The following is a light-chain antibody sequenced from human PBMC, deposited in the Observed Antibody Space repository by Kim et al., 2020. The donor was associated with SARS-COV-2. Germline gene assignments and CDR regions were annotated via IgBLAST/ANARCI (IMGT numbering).Light chain of an antibody. CDR1: SLRTYY. Sequence: SSELTQDPAVSVALGQTVSITCQGDSLRTYYASWYQQKPGQAPVLVIYGKNNRPSGIPDRFSGSSSGNTASLTITGTQAEDEADYYCNSRDSSGHHLGVF. CDR2: GKN. J-gene: IGLJ1*01. V-gene: IGLV3-19*01. CDR3: NSRDSSGHHLGV.